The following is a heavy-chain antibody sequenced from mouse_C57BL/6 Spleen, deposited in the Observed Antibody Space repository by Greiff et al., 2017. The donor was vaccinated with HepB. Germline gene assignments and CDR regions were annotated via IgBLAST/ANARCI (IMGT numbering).Heavy chain of an antibody. D-gene: IGHD3-2*02. CDR1: GYTFTSYW. CDR3: SGYDSSGSVDY. J-gene: IGHJ2*01. CDR2: IHPNSGST. Sequence: VQLQQSGAELVKPGASVKLSCKASGYTFTSYWMHWVKQRPGQGLEWIGMIHPNSGSTNYNEKFKSKATLTVDKSSSTAYMQLSSLTYEDSAVYYWSGYDSSGSVDYWGQGTTLTVSS. V-gene: IGHV1-64*01.